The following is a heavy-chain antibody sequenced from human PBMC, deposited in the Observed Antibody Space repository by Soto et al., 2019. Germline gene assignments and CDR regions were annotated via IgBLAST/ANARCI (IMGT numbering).Heavy chain of an antibody. D-gene: IGHD1-1*01. CDR3: VTDAAQLPGDY. CDR2: IWYDGSNK. J-gene: IGHJ4*02. V-gene: IGHV3-33*01. CDR1: GFTFSSYG. Sequence: QVQLVESGGGVVQPGRSLRLSCAASGFTFSSYGMHWVRQAPGKGLEWVAVIWYDGSNKYCADSVKGRFTISRDNSKNTLYLEMNSLRAEDTAVYYCVTDAAQLPGDYWGQGTLVTVSS.